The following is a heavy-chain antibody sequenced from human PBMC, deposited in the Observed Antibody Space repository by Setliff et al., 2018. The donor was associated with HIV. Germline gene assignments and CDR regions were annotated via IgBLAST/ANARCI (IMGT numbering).Heavy chain of an antibody. D-gene: IGHD3-22*01. CDR1: GDSISISD. Sequence: SETLSLTCTVSGDSISISDWSWIRQPPGKGLEWIGCIYTSGNTNYDPSLKSRVTISIDTSKNQFSLRLSSVTAADTALYYCARLGRAIDRGGYSLRFDYWGQGTLVTSPQ. CDR2: IYTSGNT. J-gene: IGHJ4*02. V-gene: IGHV4-4*09. CDR3: ARLGRAIDRGGYSLRFDY.